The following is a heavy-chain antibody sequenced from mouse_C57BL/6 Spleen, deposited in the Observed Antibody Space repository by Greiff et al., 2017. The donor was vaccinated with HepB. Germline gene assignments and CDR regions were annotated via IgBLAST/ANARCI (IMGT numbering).Heavy chain of an antibody. J-gene: IGHJ4*01. CDR3: ARGNLDY. CDR1: GFTFSDYY. CDR2: INYDGSST. V-gene: IGHV5-16*01. Sequence: EVKLVESEGGLVQPGSSMKLSCTASGFTFSDYYMAWVRQVPEKGLEWVANINYDGSSTYYLDSLKSRFIISRDNAKIMLYLQMSRLKSEDTASYYCARGNLDYWGQGTSVTVSS.